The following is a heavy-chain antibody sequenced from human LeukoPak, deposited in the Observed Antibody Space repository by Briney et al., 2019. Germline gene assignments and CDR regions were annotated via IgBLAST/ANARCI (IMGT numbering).Heavy chain of an antibody. CDR1: GFTFSSYA. J-gene: IGHJ3*02. CDR3: AKEGFTVAGSWPYDAFDI. CDR2: ISGSGGST. D-gene: IGHD6-19*01. V-gene: IGHV3-23*01. Sequence: GGSLRLSCAASGFTFSSYAMSWVRQAPGKGLEWVSAISGSGGSTYYADSVKGRFTISRDNSKNTLYLQMNSLKAEDTAVYYCAKEGFTVAGSWPYDAFDIWGQGTMVTVSS.